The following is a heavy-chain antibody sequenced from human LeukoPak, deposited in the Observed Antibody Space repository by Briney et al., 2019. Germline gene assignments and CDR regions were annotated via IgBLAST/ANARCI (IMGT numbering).Heavy chain of an antibody. CDR1: GYTFTSYG. CDR2: ISAYNGNT. Sequence: ASVKVSCKASGYTFTSYGISWVRQAPGQGLEWMGWISAYNGNTNYAQKLQGRVTMTTDTSTSTAYMELRSLRSDDTAVYYCARVITMIVVVITGWFDPWGQGTLVTVSS. D-gene: IGHD3-22*01. J-gene: IGHJ5*02. CDR3: ARVITMIVVVITGWFDP. V-gene: IGHV1-18*01.